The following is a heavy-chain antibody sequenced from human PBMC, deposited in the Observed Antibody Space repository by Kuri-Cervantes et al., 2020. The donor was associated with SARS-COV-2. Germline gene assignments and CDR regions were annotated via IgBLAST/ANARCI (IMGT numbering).Heavy chain of an antibody. CDR3: ARGYVGSGYYWGFDY. Sequence: LSLTRAVSGFTFSSYTMSWVRRAPGKGLGWVSAITGSGGSTYYADSVKGRFTIPRHNSKNTLYRQMNSLRAEDTAVYYCARGYVGSGYYWGFDYWGQGTLVTVSS. J-gene: IGHJ4*02. D-gene: IGHD3-22*01. CDR2: ITGSGGST. CDR1: GFTFSSYT. V-gene: IGHV3-23*01.